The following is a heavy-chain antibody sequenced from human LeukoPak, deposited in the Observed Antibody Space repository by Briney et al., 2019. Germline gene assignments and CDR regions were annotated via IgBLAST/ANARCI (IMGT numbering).Heavy chain of an antibody. V-gene: IGHV1-8*01. CDR2: MNPINGNT. CDR3: ARTLTAYSSGWYSDY. Sequence: ASVKVSCKASGFTLTNYDINWVRQAPGQGLEWMGWMNPINGNTGYARKFQGRVTMTRDTSISTAYMELSSLRSEDTAVYYCARTLTAYSSGWYSDYWGQGTLVTVSS. J-gene: IGHJ4*02. CDR1: GFTLTNYD. D-gene: IGHD6-19*01.